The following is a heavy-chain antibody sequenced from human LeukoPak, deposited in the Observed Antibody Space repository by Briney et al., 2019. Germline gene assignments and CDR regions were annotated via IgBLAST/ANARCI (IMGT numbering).Heavy chain of an antibody. CDR2: IYSGGET. D-gene: IGHD6-13*01. V-gene: IGHV3-66*01. CDR3: TRGPPAVAINTYA. Sequence: PGGSLRLSCAASGVSGSSNFMIWLPQAPGKALVWVSHIYSGGETSYADFVEGRFSISRDNSKNTLYLQTNSLRVEDTAVYYCTRGPPAVAINTYAWGQGTLVTVSS. J-gene: IGHJ5*02. CDR1: GVSGSSNF.